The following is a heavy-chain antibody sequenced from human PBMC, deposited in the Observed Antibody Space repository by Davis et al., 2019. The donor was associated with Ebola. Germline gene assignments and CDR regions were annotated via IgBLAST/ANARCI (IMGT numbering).Heavy chain of an antibody. CDR2: FDPEHGGA. Sequence: AASVKVSCKVSEYTLAELSIHWVRQVPGKGLEWMGSFDPEHGGAIYSQKFQGRVTMTTDTSTSTAYMELRSLRSDDTAVYYCARDRIPYSSSSNWFDPWGQGTLVTVSS. D-gene: IGHD6-13*01. V-gene: IGHV1-24*01. J-gene: IGHJ5*02. CDR3: ARDRIPYSSSSNWFDP. CDR1: EYTLAELS.